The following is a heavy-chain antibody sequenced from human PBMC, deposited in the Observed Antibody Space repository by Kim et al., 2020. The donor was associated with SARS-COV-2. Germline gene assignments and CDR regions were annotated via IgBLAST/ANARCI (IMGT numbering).Heavy chain of an antibody. V-gene: IGHV3-64D*09. D-gene: IGHD1-26*01. CDR3: VRPNSGSTYDAFDI. Sequence: AASVKGRFTMPRDNSKNTLYLQMSSLRAEDTAVYYCVRPNSGSTYDAFDIWGQGTMVTVSS. J-gene: IGHJ3*02.